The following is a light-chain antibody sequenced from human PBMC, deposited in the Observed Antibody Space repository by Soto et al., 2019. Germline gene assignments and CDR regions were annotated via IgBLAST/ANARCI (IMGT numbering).Light chain of an antibody. Sequence: DIQMTQSPSTLSASVGDRVTITCRASQSISSWLAWYQQKPGKAPKLLIYDASSLESGVPSRFSGRGSGTEFNLTISSLQPDDFATYYCQQYNSYPWTFGHGTKVEIK. CDR1: QSISSW. J-gene: IGKJ1*01. V-gene: IGKV1-5*01. CDR3: QQYNSYPWT. CDR2: DAS.